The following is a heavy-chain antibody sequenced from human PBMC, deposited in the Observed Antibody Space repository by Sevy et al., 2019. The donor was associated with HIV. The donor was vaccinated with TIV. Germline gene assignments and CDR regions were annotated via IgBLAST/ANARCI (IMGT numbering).Heavy chain of an antibody. CDR1: GFTFSSYE. CDR3: AADLLPSATPATHVDY. J-gene: IGHJ4*02. Sequence: GGSLRLSCVASGFTFSSYEMNWVRQAPGKGLEWVSYISNSGSDIHYSDSLRGRFPISRDNAKNSLFLQMNSLRAKDTSVDYCAADLLPSATPATHVDYWGQGSLLTAAS. V-gene: IGHV3-48*03. D-gene: IGHD2-15*01. CDR2: ISNSGSDI.